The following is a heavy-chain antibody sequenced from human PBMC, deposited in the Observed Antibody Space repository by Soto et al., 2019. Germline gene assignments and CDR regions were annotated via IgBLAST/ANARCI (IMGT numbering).Heavy chain of an antibody. Sequence: PSETLSLTCAVYGGSFSGYYWSWIRQPPGKGLEWIGEINHSGSTNYNPSLKSRVTISVDTSKNQFSLKLSSVTAADTAVYYCARANHRLVYRHNDYYYYYMDVWGKGTTVTVSS. CDR3: ARANHRLVYRHNDYYYYYMDV. CDR1: GGSFSGYY. CDR2: INHSGST. V-gene: IGHV4-34*01. J-gene: IGHJ6*03. D-gene: IGHD6-19*01.